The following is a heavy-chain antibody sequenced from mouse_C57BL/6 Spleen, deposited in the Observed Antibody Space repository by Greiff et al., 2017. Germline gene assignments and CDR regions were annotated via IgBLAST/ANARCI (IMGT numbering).Heavy chain of an antibody. CDR3: ARRGYCGSRGFAY. D-gene: IGHD1-1*01. V-gene: IGHV1-50*01. CDR2: IDPSDSYT. Sequence: QVQLKQPGAELVKPGASVKLSCKASGYTFTSYWMQWVKQRPGQGLEWIGEIDPSDSYTNYNQKFKGKATLTVDTSSSTAYMQLSSLTSEDSAVYYCARRGYCGSRGFAYWGQGTLVTVSA. J-gene: IGHJ3*01. CDR1: GYTFTSYW.